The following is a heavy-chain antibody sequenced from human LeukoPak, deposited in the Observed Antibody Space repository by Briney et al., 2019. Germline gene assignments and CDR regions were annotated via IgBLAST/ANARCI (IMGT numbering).Heavy chain of an antibody. CDR3: ARHRVGATMVDY. V-gene: IGHV4-59*08. J-gene: IGHJ4*02. CDR1: GGSISSYY. Sequence: SETLSLTCTVSGGSISSYYWSWIRQPPGTGLEWIGYIYYSGSTNYNPSLTSRVTISVDTSKNQFSLKLSSVPAADTAVNYCARHRVGATMVDYWGQGTLVTVSS. CDR2: IYYSGST. D-gene: IGHD1-26*01.